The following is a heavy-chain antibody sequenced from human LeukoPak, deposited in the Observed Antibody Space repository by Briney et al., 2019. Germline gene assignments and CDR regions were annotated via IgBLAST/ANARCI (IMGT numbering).Heavy chain of an antibody. Sequence: GGSLRLSCAASGFTFSSYAMSWVRQAPGKGLEWVSAISSSGGNTYYADSVKGRFTISRDNSKNTLYLQMNSLRAEDTAVYYCAKGGVAGYSYGSVDYWGQGTLVTVSS. CDR3: AKGGVAGYSYGSVDY. D-gene: IGHD5-18*01. CDR1: GFTFSSYA. CDR2: ISSSGGNT. V-gene: IGHV3-23*01. J-gene: IGHJ4*02.